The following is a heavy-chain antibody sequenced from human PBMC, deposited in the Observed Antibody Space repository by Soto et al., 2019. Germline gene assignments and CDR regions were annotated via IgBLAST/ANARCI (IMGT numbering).Heavy chain of an antibody. Sequence: QVQLVQSGAEVKKPGSSVKVSCKASGGTFSRYSITWVRQAPGHGLEWVGRIIPIFGIASYAQKVQGRVTITADESTSTASMELSSLRTDDTAVYYCAREDRGRGTGLLPAAIDGMDVWGQGTTVTVSS. J-gene: IGHJ6*02. CDR2: IIPIFGIA. CDR3: AREDRGRGTGLLPAAIDGMDV. CDR1: GGTFSRYS. D-gene: IGHD2-2*01. V-gene: IGHV1-69*08.